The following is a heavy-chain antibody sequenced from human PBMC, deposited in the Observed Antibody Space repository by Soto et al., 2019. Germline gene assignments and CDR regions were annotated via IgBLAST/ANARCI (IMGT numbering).Heavy chain of an antibody. D-gene: IGHD3-22*01. J-gene: IGHJ4*02. CDR1: GGSVSSAIYY. CDR2: VYYSGTT. Sequence: SETLSLTCTVSGGSVSSAIYYWTWIRQPPGKGLGWIGYVYYSGTTKSNPSLKSRVIISLDTSKNQFSLKLSSVTAADTAVYYCARWHYYDSSGYRSFDYWGQGTPVTVSS. CDR3: ARWHYYDSSGYRSFDY. V-gene: IGHV4-61*01.